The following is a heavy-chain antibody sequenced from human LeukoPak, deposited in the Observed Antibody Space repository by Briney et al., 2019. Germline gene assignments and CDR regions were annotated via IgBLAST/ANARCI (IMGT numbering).Heavy chain of an antibody. D-gene: IGHD6-13*01. Sequence: PGRSLRLSCAASGFTFSSYAMHWVRQAPGKGLEWVSSISSSSSYIYYADSVKGRFTISRDNAKNSLYLQMNSLRAENTAVYYCARDLGSSWCRFDPWGQGTLVTVSS. J-gene: IGHJ5*02. CDR2: ISSSSSYI. CDR3: ARDLGSSWCRFDP. V-gene: IGHV3-21*01. CDR1: GFTFSSYA.